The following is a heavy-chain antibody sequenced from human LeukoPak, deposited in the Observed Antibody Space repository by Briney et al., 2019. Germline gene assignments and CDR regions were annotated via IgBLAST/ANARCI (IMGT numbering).Heavy chain of an antibody. D-gene: IGHD6-6*01. CDR3: ARHGLVAARHAFDI. CDR2: INHSGNT. V-gene: IGHV4-34*01. CDR1: YGSFSGYY. J-gene: IGHJ3*02. Sequence: SETLSLTCTVFYGSFSGYYWSWIRQPPGKGLEWIGEINHSGNTNYNPSLKSRITISADTSKDQFTLKLSSVTAADTALYYCARHGLVAARHAFDIWGQGTMVTVSS.